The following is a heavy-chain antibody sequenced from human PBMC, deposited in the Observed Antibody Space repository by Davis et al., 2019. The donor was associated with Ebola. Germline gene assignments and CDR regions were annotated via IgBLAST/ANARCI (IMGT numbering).Heavy chain of an antibody. D-gene: IGHD2-2*01. CDR3: ARDQKSAKIVVVPAAPDY. CDR2: ISSSGSTI. V-gene: IGHV3-48*04. J-gene: IGHJ4*02. Sequence: PGGSLRLSCAASGFTFSSYSMNWIRQAPGKGLEWVSYISSSGSTIYYADSVKGRVTISRDNAKNSLYLQMNSLRAEDTAVYYCARDQKSAKIVVVPAAPDYWGQGTLVTVSS. CDR1: GFTFSSYS.